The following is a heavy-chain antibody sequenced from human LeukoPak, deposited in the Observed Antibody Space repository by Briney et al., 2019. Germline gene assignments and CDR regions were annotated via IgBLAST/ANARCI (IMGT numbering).Heavy chain of an antibody. CDR2: IFHRGAT. V-gene: IGHV4-39*07. CDR3: ARDYGGLDDY. CDR1: GGSISSDSYY. J-gene: IGHJ4*02. D-gene: IGHD4-23*01. Sequence: PSETLSLTCTVSGGSISSDSYYWGWIRQPPGKELEWIGNIFHRGATYYNPSLKSRVTISVDTSKNQFSLKLSSVTAADTAVYYCARDYGGLDDYWGQGTLVTVSS.